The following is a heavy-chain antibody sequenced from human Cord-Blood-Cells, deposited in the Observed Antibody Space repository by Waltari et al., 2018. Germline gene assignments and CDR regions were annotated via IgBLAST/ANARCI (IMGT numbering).Heavy chain of an antibody. V-gene: IGHV3-9*01. J-gene: IGHJ4*02. CDR3: AKDPLHGSGSYFDY. Sequence: EVQLVESGVGLVQPGRSLRLSCAASGFTFDDYAMPVVRPAPGKGLEWVSGISWNSGSIGYADSVKGRFTISRDNAKNSLYLQMNSLRAEDTALYYCAKDPLHGSGSYFDYWGQGTLVTVSS. D-gene: IGHD3-10*01. CDR2: ISWNSGSI. CDR1: GFTFDDYA.